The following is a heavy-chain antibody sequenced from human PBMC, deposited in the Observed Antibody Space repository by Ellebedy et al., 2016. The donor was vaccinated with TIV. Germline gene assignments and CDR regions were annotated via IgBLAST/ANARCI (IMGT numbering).Heavy chain of an antibody. D-gene: IGHD4-11*01. CDR2: IYYSGST. CDR3: AGAVTRPGGFDY. Sequence: SETLSLXCTVSGGSISSSSYYWGWIRQPPGKGLEWIGSIYYSGSTYYNPSLKSRVTISVDTSKNQFSLKLSSVTAADTAVYYCAGAVTRPGGFDYWGQGTLVTVSS. J-gene: IGHJ4*02. V-gene: IGHV4-39*01. CDR1: GGSISSSSYY.